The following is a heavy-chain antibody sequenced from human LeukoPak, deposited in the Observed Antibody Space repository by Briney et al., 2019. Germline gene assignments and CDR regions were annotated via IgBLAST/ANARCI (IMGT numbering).Heavy chain of an antibody. V-gene: IGHV3-23*01. CDR3: AKDRQQLGRELDY. J-gene: IGHJ4*02. Sequence: GGSLRLSCAASGFTFSSYAMSWVRQVPGKGLEWVSAISGSGGSTYYADSVKGRFTISRDNSKNTLYLQMNSLRAEDTAVYYCAKDRQQLGRELDYWGQGTLVTVSS. D-gene: IGHD6-13*01. CDR1: GFTFSSYA. CDR2: ISGSGGST.